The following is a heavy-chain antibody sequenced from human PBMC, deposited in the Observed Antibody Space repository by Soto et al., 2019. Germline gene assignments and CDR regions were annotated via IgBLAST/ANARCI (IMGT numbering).Heavy chain of an antibody. D-gene: IGHD2-15*01. CDR3: AGVDWGGGTCYSGGVDY. Sequence: QVDLVQSGAEVKKPGSSVTVSCKASGASFYNFALYWVRQAPGQGLEWVGGLTPVFRTANYSQKFQGRVTITAAEATTTAYMELSNLRADDTAVFYCAGVDWGGGTCYSGGVDYWGQGTLVTVSS. CDR1: GASFYNFA. V-gene: IGHV1-69*01. CDR2: LTPVFRTA. J-gene: IGHJ4*02.